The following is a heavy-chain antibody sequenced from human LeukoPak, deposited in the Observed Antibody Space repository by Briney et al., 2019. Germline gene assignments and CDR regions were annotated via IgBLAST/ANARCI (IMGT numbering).Heavy chain of an antibody. J-gene: IGHJ3*02. D-gene: IGHD3-3*01. CDR1: GYTLTSYD. V-gene: IGHV1-8*01. CDR2: INTNSGDT. CDR3: ARGLVQLWNGHTADVFDI. Sequence: ASVKVSCKASGYTLTSYDINWVRQATGQGLECMGRINTNSGDTDYAQNFQGRVTMTRETSLSTVYMELTSLRSDDTAVYYCARGLVQLWNGHTADVFDIWGQGTMVTVSS.